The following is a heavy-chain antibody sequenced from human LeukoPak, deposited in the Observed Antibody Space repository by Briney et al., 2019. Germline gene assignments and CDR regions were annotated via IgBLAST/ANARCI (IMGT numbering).Heavy chain of an antibody. CDR3: ARLPTYWSDV. Sequence: SETLSLTCAVYGGSFSGYYWSWIRQPPGKGLEWIGEINHSGSTNYNPSLKGRVTISVDTSKNQFSLKLSSVTAADTAVYYCARLPTYWSDVWGQGTTVTVSS. CDR1: GGSFSGYY. D-gene: IGHD3-3*01. J-gene: IGHJ6*02. CDR2: INHSGST. V-gene: IGHV4-34*01.